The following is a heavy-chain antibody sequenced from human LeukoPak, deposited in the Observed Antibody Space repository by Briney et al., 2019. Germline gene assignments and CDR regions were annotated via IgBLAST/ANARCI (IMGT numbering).Heavy chain of an antibody. D-gene: IGHD1-14*01. Sequence: GASVKVSCKASGYTFTSYDINWVRQATGQGLEWMGWMNPNSGNTGYAQKFQGRVTMTGNTSISTSYMELSTVRSADTAVYYCARGRSIEEGIKDRVYPWGQGTPVIAAS. J-gene: IGHJ5*02. CDR1: GYTFTSYD. V-gene: IGHV1-8*01. CDR3: ARGRSIEEGIKDRVYP. CDR2: MNPNSGNT.